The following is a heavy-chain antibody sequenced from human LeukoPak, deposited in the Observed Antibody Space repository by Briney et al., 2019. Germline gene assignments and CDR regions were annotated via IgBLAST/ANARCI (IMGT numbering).Heavy chain of an antibody. J-gene: IGHJ4*02. D-gene: IGHD1-26*01. CDR2: ISAYNGNT. CDR1: GYTFTSYG. CDR3: ARAPGLIRVGAIDY. V-gene: IGHV1-18*01. Sequence: ASVKVSCKASGYTFTSYGISWVRQAPGQGLEWMGWISAYNGNTNYAQKLQGRVTMTTDTSTSTAYMELSSLRSEDTAVYYCARAPGLIRVGAIDYWGQGTLVTVSS.